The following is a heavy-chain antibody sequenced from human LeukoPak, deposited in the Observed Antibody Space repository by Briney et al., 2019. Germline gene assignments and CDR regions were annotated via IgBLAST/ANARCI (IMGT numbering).Heavy chain of an antibody. CDR3: ARRWAAVGTFDY. V-gene: IGHV5-51*01. CDR2: IYPGDSDT. Sequence: GESLKISCEGSGYSFISHWIAWVRHMPGKGLEWMGIIYPGDSDTRYSPSFQGQVTISADKSISTAYLQWCSLKASDTAMYYCARRWAAVGTFDYWGQGTLVTVSS. J-gene: IGHJ4*02. D-gene: IGHD6-13*01. CDR1: GYSFISHW.